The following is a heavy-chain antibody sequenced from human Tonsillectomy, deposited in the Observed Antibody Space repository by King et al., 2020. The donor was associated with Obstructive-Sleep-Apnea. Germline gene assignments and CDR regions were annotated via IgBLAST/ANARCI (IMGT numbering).Heavy chain of an antibody. D-gene: IGHD4-23*01. CDR3: AREGAGGGPKRGGMDV. J-gene: IGHJ6*02. V-gene: IGHV3-9*01. Sequence: QLVQSGGGLVQPGRSLRLSCAASGFIFDDYGMHWVRQAPGKGLEWVSGISWNSDSIGYADSVKGRFTISRDNAKNSLYLQMNSLRAEGTALYYCAREGAGGGPKRGGMDVWGQGTTVTVSS. CDR1: GFIFDDYG. CDR2: ISWNSDSI.